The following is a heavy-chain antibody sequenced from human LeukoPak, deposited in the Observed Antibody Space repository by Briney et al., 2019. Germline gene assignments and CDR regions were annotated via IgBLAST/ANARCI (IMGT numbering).Heavy chain of an antibody. CDR3: ARRWVYDKRAFDA. CDR1: GGSISGTYY. D-gene: IGHD3-16*01. J-gene: IGHJ3*01. Sequence: SETLSLTCTVSGGSISGTYYWSWIRQPPGQGLEWIGYIYYTGTTDSNPSLKSRVTISLDTSKNQFSLNLSSVTAADTAVYYCARRWVYDKRAFDAWGQGTMVTVSS. CDR2: IYYTGTT. V-gene: IGHV4-59*08.